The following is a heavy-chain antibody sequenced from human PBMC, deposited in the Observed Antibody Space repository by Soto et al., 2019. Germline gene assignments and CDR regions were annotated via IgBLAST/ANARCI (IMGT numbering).Heavy chain of an antibody. Sequence: QLQLQESGPGLVKPSETLSLTCTVSGGSISSSSYYWGWIRQPPGKGLEWIGSIYYSGSNYYNPSLKSRVTISADTSKNQSSLKLSSVTAADTAVYYCARGGYSYAYGPYYYYYGMDVWGQGTTVTVSS. V-gene: IGHV4-39*01. CDR3: ARGGYSYAYGPYYYYYGMDV. CDR1: GGSISSSSYY. CDR2: IYYSGSN. D-gene: IGHD5-18*01. J-gene: IGHJ6*02.